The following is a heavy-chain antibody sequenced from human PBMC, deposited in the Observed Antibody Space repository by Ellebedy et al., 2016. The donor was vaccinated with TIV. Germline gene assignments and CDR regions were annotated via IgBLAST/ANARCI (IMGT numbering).Heavy chain of an antibody. Sequence: GESLKISCAASEFTFSSYSMNWVRQAPGKGLEWVSSISSSSSYIYYADSVKGRFTISRDNAKNSLYLQMNSLRAEDTAVYYCAAVAGDWYFDLWGRGTLVTVSS. CDR3: AAVAGDWYFDL. V-gene: IGHV3-21*01. J-gene: IGHJ2*01. CDR2: ISSSSSYI. CDR1: EFTFSSYS. D-gene: IGHD6-19*01.